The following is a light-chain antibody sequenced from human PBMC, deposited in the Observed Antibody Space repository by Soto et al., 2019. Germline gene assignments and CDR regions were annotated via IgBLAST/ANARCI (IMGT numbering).Light chain of an antibody. CDR1: QSLLDSDGDTY. Sequence: DIVMTQTPLSSPVTLGQPASISCRSSQSLLDSDGDTYLSWLQQRPGQPPRLLIYKTSSRFSGVPDRFSGSGAGTDFTLKISRVDVEDVGVYYCMQATQFPFTFGGGTKVEIK. CDR3: MQATQFPFT. CDR2: KTS. V-gene: IGKV2-24*01. J-gene: IGKJ4*01.